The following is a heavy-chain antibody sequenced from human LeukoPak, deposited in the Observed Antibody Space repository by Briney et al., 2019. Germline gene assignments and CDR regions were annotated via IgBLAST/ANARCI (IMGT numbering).Heavy chain of an antibody. CDR1: GGSISSGGYY. D-gene: IGHD6-13*01. V-gene: IGHV4-30-2*01. CDR3: ARERVTGSSWTNGAFDT. J-gene: IGHJ3*02. CDR2: IYHSGST. Sequence: SGTLSLTCTVSGGSISSGGYYWSWIRQPPGKGLEWIGYIYHSGSTYYNPSLKSRVTISVDRSKNQFSLKLSSVTAADTAVYYCARERVTGSSWTNGAFDTWGQGTMVTVSS.